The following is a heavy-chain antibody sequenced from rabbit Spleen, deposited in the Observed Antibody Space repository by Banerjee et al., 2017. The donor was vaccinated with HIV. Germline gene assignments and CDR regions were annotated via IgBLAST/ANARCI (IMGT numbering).Heavy chain of an antibody. Sequence: QEQLVESGGGLVQPGGSLKLSCKASGFDFSSGYYMCWVRQAPGKGLEWIGCIYNGDGSTYYASWAKGRFTISKTSSTTVTLQMTSLTAADTATYFCARSPYRSYNLWGPGTLVTVS. V-gene: IGHV1S45*01. J-gene: IGHJ4*01. D-gene: IGHD5-1*01. CDR1: GFDFSSGYY. CDR2: IYNGDGST. CDR3: ARSPYRSYNL.